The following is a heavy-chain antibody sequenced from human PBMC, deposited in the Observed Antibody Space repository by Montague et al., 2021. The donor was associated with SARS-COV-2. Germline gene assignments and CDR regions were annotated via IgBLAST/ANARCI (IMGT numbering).Heavy chain of an antibody. D-gene: IGHD2/OR15-2a*01. CDR1: GTSIRSGGYY. CDR3: ARVRLFYYLDY. V-gene: IGHV4-31*03. Sequence: TLSLTCTVSGTSIRSGGYYWTWIRQHPGKGLGWIGYIFHTGRAYYNPSLETRVNISVDTSNNLFSLRLNSVTAADTAMYFCARVRLFYYLDYWGQGTLVTVSS. J-gene: IGHJ4*02. CDR2: IFHTGRA.